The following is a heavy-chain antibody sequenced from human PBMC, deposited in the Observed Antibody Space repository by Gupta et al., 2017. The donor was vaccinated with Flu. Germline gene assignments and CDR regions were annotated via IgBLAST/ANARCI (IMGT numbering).Heavy chain of an antibody. Sequence: SEVRQAPGTGLEWVSGIRSSGDGTFYADSVRGRFTISRDNSKITLSLQMNRLRAEDPAVYYCASGYYYDSGGDYYFDYWGQGTLVTVSS. CDR3: ASGYYYDSGGDYYFDY. D-gene: IGHD3-22*01. CDR2: IRSSGDGT. J-gene: IGHJ4*02. V-gene: IGHV3-23*01.